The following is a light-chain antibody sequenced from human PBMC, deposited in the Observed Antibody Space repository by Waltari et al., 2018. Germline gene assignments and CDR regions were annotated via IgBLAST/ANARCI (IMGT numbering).Light chain of an antibody. CDR3: QAWDSSTAVV. CDR2: QDS. CDR1: KLGDKY. J-gene: IGLJ2*01. V-gene: IGLV3-1*01. Sequence: SYELTQPPSVSVSPGQTASITCSGDKLGDKYACWYRQKPGQAPGLVINQDSKRPSGIPERFSGSNAGNTATLTISGTQAMDEADYYCQAWDSSTAVVFGGGTKLTVL.